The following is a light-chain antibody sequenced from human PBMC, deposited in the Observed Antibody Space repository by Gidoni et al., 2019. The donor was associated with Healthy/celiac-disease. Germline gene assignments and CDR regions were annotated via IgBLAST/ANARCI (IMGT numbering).Light chain of an antibody. CDR1: QSISSY. J-gene: IGKJ3*01. Sequence: DIQMTQSPSSLSASVGDRVTITCRASQSISSYLNWYQQKPGKAPKLLIYAASSLQSGLPSRFSVSGSGTDFTLTISSLQPDDFAPYYCQQSYSNGAFGPGTKVDIK. CDR3: QQSYSNGA. CDR2: AAS. V-gene: IGKV1-39*01.